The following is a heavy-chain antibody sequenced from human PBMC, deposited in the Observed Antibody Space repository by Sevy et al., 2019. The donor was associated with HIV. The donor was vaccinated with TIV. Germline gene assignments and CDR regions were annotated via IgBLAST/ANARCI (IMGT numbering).Heavy chain of an antibody. Sequence: GESLKISCAASGFTFNNYAMSWVRQAPGKGLEWVSVISYSGASTYYADSVKGQFTISRDNSKNTLYLQMNSLRAEDTAVYYCAKDRVSGSDYAVDLDYWGQGTLVTVSS. CDR1: GFTFNNYA. CDR3: AKDRVSGSDYAVDLDY. J-gene: IGHJ4*02. D-gene: IGHD1-26*01. V-gene: IGHV3-23*01. CDR2: ISYSGAST.